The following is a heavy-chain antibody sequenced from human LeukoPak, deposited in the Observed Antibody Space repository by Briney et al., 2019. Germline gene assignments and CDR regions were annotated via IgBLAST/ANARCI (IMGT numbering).Heavy chain of an antibody. J-gene: IGHJ4*02. CDR3: AKDFDVIDYGD. CDR2: IKQDGSEK. D-gene: IGHD4-17*01. Sequence: PGGSLRLSCAASRFTFSTYWMNWVRQAPGKGLEWVANIKQDGSEKYYVDSVKGRFTISRDNSKNTLYLQMNSLRAEDTAVYYCAKDFDVIDYGDLGQGTLVTVSS. CDR1: RFTFSTYW. V-gene: IGHV3-7*03.